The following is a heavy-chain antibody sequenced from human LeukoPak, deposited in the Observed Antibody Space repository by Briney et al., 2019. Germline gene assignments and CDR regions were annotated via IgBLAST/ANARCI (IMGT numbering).Heavy chain of an antibody. D-gene: IGHD6-19*01. J-gene: IGHJ4*02. Sequence: GASVKVSCKASGYTFTSYDINWVRQATGQGLEWMGWMNPNSGNTGYAQKFQGRITMTRNTSIITAYMELSSLRSEDTAVYYCARGWGSSIAVAKDWGQGTLVTVSS. CDR2: MNPNSGNT. CDR3: ARGWGSSIAVAKD. CDR1: GYTFTSYD. V-gene: IGHV1-8*01.